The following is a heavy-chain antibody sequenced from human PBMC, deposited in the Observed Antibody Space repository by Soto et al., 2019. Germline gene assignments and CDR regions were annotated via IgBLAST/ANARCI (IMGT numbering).Heavy chain of an antibody. Sequence: GESLKISCTASGFTFSSYVMTWVRQAPGRGLEGVSGITASGGRTFYADSVKGRFTISRDNSRSTLYLQMNSLRAEDTAVYYCAKDTRYADYVRWFDSWGQGTLVTVSS. J-gene: IGHJ5*01. CDR2: ITASGGRT. V-gene: IGHV3-23*01. D-gene: IGHD4-17*01. CDR1: GFTFSSYV. CDR3: AKDTRYADYVRWFDS.